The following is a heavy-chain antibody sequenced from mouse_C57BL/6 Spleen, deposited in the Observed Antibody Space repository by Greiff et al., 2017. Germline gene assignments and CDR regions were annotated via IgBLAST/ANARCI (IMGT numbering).Heavy chain of an antibody. Sequence: QVQLQQSGPELVKPGASVKISCKASGYAFSSSWMNWVKQRPGKGLEWIGRIYPGDGDTNYNGKFKGKATLTADKSSSTAYMQLSSLTSEDSAVYCCARGGSGFAYWGQGTLVTVSA. CDR3: ARGGSGFAY. V-gene: IGHV1-82*01. CDR1: GYAFSSSW. CDR2: IYPGDGDT. J-gene: IGHJ3*01.